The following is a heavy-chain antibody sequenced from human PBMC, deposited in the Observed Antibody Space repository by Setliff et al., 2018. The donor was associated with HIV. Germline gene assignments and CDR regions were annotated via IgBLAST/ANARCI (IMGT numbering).Heavy chain of an antibody. V-gene: IGHV4-59*01. Sequence: SSETLSLTCTVSGGSISSYYWSWIRQPPGKGLEWIGYIYYSGSTNYNPSLKSRVTISVDTSKNQFSLKLSSVTAADTAVYYCARAPGSMIVVAHFDYWGQGTLVTVSS. CDR1: GGSISSYY. CDR3: ARAPGSMIVVAHFDY. CDR2: IYYSGST. D-gene: IGHD3-22*01. J-gene: IGHJ4*02.